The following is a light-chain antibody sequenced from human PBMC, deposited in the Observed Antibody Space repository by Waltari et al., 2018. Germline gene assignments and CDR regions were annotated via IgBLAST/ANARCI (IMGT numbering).Light chain of an antibody. J-gene: IGKJ2*01. CDR1: QSVSSNY. CDR3: QQHGTSPYT. Sequence: DILLPHPPPALSCSSGGAAPLSCRASQSVSSNYLAWYQQKPGQAPSLLIYAASSRATGVPDRISGSGSGTDFTLTLSRLEPEDFAVYYCQQHGTSPYTFGQGTKLQIK. V-gene: IGKV3-20*01. CDR2: AAS.